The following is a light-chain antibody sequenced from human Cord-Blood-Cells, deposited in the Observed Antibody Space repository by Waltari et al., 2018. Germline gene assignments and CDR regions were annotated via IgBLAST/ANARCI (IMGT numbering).Light chain of an antibody. J-gene: IGKJ4*01. CDR1: QSVSSSY. Sequence: TQSPGTLSLSPGERATLSCRASQSVSSSYLAWYQQKPSQAPRLLIYGASSRATGIPDRFSGSGSGTDFTLTISRLEPEDFAVYYCQQYGSSPLTFGGGTKVEIK. V-gene: IGKV3-20*01. CDR3: QQYGSSPLT. CDR2: GAS.